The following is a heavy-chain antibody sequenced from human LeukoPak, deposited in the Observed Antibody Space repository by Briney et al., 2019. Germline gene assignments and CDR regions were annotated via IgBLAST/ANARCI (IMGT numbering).Heavy chain of an antibody. V-gene: IGHV3-21*01. Sequence: PGGSLRLSCAASGFTFSSYSMNWVRQAPGEGLECGSSISSSSSYIYYADSVKGRFTISRDNAKNSLYLQMNSLRAEDTAVYYCARDPRLTGSGFDYWGQGTLVTVSS. CDR3: ARDPRLTGSGFDY. CDR1: GFTFSSYS. D-gene: IGHD3-10*01. J-gene: IGHJ4*02. CDR2: ISSSSSYI.